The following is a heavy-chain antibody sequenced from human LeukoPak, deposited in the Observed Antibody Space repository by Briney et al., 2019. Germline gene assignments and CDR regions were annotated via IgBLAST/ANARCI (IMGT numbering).Heavy chain of an antibody. V-gene: IGHV4-59*01. J-gene: IGHJ4*02. CDR2: IYYSGST. Sequence: SETLSLTCTVSGGSISSYYWSWIRQPPGKGLEWIGYIYYSGSTNYNPSLKSRVTISVDTSKNQFSLKLSSVTAADTAVYYCARVDPRGSGSIDYWGQGTLVTVSS. D-gene: IGHD3-22*01. CDR1: GGSISSYY. CDR3: ARVDPRGSGSIDY.